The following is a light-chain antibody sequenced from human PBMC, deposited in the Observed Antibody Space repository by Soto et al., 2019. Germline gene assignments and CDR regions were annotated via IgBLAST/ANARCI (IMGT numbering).Light chain of an antibody. CDR1: QSVSSY. Sequence: EIVLTQSPATLSLSPGERATLSCRASQSVSSYLAWYQQKPGQAPRLLIYDASNRATGIPARFSGSGSGTDFTLTISSLEHEDFAVYYCQQRSNWPPPFTFGPGTKVDIK. CDR2: DAS. CDR3: QQRSNWPPPFT. J-gene: IGKJ3*01. V-gene: IGKV3-11*01.